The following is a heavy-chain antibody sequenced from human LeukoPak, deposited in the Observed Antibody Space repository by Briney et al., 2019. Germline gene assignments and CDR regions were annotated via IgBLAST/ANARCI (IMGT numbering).Heavy chain of an antibody. Sequence: ASVKVSCKSSGSTFTNYYIHWVRLAPAPGLEWMGIINPSGGSTSYAQKFQGRVTMTRDTSTSTVYMELNSLRSEDTAVYYCARKTYYYYAMDVWGQGTTVTVSS. V-gene: IGHV1-46*01. J-gene: IGHJ6*02. CDR3: ARKTYYYYAMDV. CDR1: GSTFTNYY. CDR2: INPSGGST.